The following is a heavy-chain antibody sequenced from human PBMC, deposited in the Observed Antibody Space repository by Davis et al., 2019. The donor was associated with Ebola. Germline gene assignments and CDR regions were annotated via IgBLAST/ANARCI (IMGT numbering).Heavy chain of an antibody. D-gene: IGHD2-2*01. CDR1: GFTVSSNY. Sequence: PGGSLRLSCAASGFTVSSNYMSWVRQAPGKGLEWVSVIYSGGSTYYADSVKGRFTISRDNSKNILYLQMNSLRAEDTAVYYCARSSCSSTSCYYYYYGMDVWGQGTTVTVSS. J-gene: IGHJ6*02. CDR3: ARSSCSSTSCYYYYYGMDV. V-gene: IGHV3-53*01. CDR2: IYSGGST.